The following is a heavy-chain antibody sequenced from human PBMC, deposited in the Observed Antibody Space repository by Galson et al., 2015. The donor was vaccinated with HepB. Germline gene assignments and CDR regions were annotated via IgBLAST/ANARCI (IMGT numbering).Heavy chain of an antibody. CDR2: ISRSSSAI. V-gene: IGHV3-48*01. Sequence: SLRLSCAASGFTYSTYSMHWVRQAPGKGLEWVTYISRSSSAIYYADSVKGRFTISRDNAKNSLYLQMSSLRFEDTAVYYCARSRFDFWSGYDYYMDVSGKGTTVTVSS. CDR1: GFTYSTYS. CDR3: ARSRFDFWSGYDYYMDV. J-gene: IGHJ6*03. D-gene: IGHD3-3*01.